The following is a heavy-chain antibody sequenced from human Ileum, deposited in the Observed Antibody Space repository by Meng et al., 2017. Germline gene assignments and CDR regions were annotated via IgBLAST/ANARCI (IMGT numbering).Heavy chain of an antibody. CDR1: GFTFSDRW. J-gene: IGHJ4*02. CDR2: IQSKADGGTT. CDR3: TTFYAGY. V-gene: IGHV3-15*01. D-gene: IGHD3-16*01. Sequence: EGQLVESGGGFVKPGGSLRLCLAASGFTFSDRWMTWVRQAPGKGLEWVGHIQSKADGGTTDYAAPVKGRFTISRDDSKSTLYLQMNSLKTEDTAVYYCTTFYAGYWGQGTLVTVSS.